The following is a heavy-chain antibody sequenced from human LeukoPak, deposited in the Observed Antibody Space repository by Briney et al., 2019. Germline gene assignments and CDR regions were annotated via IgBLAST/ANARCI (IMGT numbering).Heavy chain of an antibody. J-gene: IGHJ4*02. V-gene: IGHV3-21*01. Sequence: PGGSLRLSCAASGFTFSSYSMNWVRQAPGKGLEWVSSISSSSSYIYYADSVKGRLTISRDNAKNSLYLQMNSLRAEDTAVYYCASDSSGYLDYWGQGTLVTVSS. CDR2: ISSSSSYI. D-gene: IGHD3-22*01. CDR3: ASDSSGYLDY. CDR1: GFTFSSYS.